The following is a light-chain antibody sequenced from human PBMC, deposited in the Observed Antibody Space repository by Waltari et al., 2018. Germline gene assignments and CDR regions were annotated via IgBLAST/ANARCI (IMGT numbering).Light chain of an antibody. CDR2: KVS. J-gene: IGKJ5*01. Sequence: DVGLTQSPLSLSVTLGPPASLSCRSSQSLVYTDGISYLNWFHQRPGQAPRRLIYKVSSRDSGVPDRLSGSGSGTDFTLMISSVEADDVGVYFCMQATHWPVTFGQGTRLEIK. CDR1: QSLVYTDGISY. CDR3: MQATHWPVT. V-gene: IGKV2-30*01.